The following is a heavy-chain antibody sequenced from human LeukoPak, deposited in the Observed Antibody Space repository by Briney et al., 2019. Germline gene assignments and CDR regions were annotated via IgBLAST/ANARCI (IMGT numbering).Heavy chain of an antibody. CDR3: ARSVLTAYLINDY. V-gene: IGHV1-2*02. CDR2: INPSSGGT. Sequence: ASVKVSSKASGYTFTGYYMHWVRQAPGQGLEWMGWINPSSGGTNYAQKFQGRVTMTRDTSISTAYMDLYRLTSDDTAVYYCARSVLTAYLINDYWGQGTLVTVSS. CDR1: GYTFTGYY. D-gene: IGHD3-9*01. J-gene: IGHJ4*02.